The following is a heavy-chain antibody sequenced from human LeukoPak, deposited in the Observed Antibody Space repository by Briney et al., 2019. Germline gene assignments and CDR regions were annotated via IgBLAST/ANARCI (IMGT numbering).Heavy chain of an antibody. D-gene: IGHD2-2*01. V-gene: IGHV4-59*12. CDR1: GGSISTYY. Sequence: SETLSLTCTVSGGSISTYYWNWIRQPPGKGLEWIGYIYHSGSTNYNPSLQSRVTISVDTSKNQFSLKLSSVTAADTAVYYCAREVLPAANYYGMDVWGQGTTVTVSS. J-gene: IGHJ6*02. CDR2: IYHSGST. CDR3: AREVLPAANYYGMDV.